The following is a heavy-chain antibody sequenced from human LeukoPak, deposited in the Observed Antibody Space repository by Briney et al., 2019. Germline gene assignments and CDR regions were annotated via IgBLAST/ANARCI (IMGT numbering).Heavy chain of an antibody. V-gene: IGHV1-24*01. J-gene: IGHJ3*02. Sequence: ASVKVSCKVSAYTLTELSMHWVRQAPGKGLEWMGGFDPEDGETIYAQKFQGRVTMTEDTSTDTAYMELSSLRSEDAAVYYCAAILTMVRADPFDIWGQGTMVTVSS. D-gene: IGHD3-10*01. CDR1: AYTLTELS. CDR3: AAILTMVRADPFDI. CDR2: FDPEDGET.